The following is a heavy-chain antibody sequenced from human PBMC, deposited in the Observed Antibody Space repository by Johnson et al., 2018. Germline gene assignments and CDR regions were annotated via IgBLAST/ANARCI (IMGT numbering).Heavy chain of an antibody. Sequence: VQLVESGAEVKKPGASVKVSCKASGYTFTSYDINWVRQATGQGLEWMGWMNPKTGNTGSAQKFQGRVTLTRNTAIRTADMELRSLRSEDTAVYSRVREDSGYYYDDTVTEQRVDYYYGMDVWGQGTTVTVSS. D-gene: IGHD3-22*01. CDR1: GYTFTSYD. CDR3: VREDSGYYYDDTVTEQRVDYYYGMDV. CDR2: MNPKTGNT. V-gene: IGHV1-8*01. J-gene: IGHJ6*02.